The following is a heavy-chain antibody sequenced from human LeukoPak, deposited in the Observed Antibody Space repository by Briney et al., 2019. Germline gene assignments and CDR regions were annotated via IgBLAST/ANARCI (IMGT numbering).Heavy chain of an antibody. D-gene: IGHD5-18*01. CDR3: TRGPTQLWLYYGMHV. CDR2: IRSKTYGGTT. V-gene: IGHV3-49*04. J-gene: IGHJ6*02. CDR1: GCTFSEHA. Sequence: GRSLRLSCTASGCTFSEHAMSWVRQAPGKGLEWVVFIRSKTYGGTTEYAASVKGRFTISRADSISIAYLQMNSLKTEDTAVYYCTRGPTQLWLYYGMHVWGQGTTVIVSS.